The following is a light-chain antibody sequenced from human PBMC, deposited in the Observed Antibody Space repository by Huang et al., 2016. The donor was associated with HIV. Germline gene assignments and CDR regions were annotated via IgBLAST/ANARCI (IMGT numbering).Light chain of an antibody. J-gene: IGKJ5*01. CDR3: QQLNAYPIT. V-gene: IGKV1-9*01. CDR2: AAS. Sequence: IQLTQSPSSLSASVGDRDTITCRASQDINTNLAWYQQKPWKAPNVLIYAASTLQSGVPSRFSGSASGIYFSLTINNLQPEDFATYYCQQLNAYPITFGQGTRLDI. CDR1: QDINTN.